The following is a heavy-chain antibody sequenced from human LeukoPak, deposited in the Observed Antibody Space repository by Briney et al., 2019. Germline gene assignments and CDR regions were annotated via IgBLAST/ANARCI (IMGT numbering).Heavy chain of an antibody. J-gene: IGHJ5*02. CDR3: AKDLSVISGDWFDP. CDR2: ITYDGSNK. V-gene: IGHV3-30*18. CDR1: GFTFSNYG. Sequence: GGSLRLSCAVSGFTFSNYGMHWVRQAPGKGLEWVAVITYDGSNKYYADSVKGRFTISRDNSKNTLYLQMNSLRAEDTAVYYCAKDLSVISGDWFDPWGQGTLVTVSS. D-gene: IGHD3-10*01.